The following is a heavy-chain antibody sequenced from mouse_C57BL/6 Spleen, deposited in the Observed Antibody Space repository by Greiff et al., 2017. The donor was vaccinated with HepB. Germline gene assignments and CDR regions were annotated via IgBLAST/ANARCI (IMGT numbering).Heavy chain of an antibody. D-gene: IGHD1-1*01. CDR3: ARSRAVVAGFDY. CDR1: GYAFSSYW. V-gene: IGHV1-80*01. CDR2: IYPGDGDT. J-gene: IGHJ2*01. Sequence: VQLQQSGAELVKPGASVKISCKASGYAFSSYWMNWVKQRPGKGLEWIGQIYPGDGDTNYNGKFKGKATLTADKSSSTAYMQLSSLTSEDSAVYFCARSRAVVAGFDYWGQGTTLTVSS.